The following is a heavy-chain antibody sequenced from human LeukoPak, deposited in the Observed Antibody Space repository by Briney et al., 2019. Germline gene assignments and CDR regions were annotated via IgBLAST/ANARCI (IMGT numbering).Heavy chain of an antibody. J-gene: IGHJ4*02. CDR3: ARDSLDFWSGYYFDY. CDR1: GFTFSSYE. Sequence: GGSLRLSCAASGFTFSSYEMNWVRQAPGKGLEWVSYISSSGSTIYYADSVKGRFTISRDNAKNSLYLQMNSLRAEDTAVYYCARDSLDFWSGYYFDYWGQGTPVTVSS. V-gene: IGHV3-48*03. CDR2: ISSSGSTI. D-gene: IGHD3-3*01.